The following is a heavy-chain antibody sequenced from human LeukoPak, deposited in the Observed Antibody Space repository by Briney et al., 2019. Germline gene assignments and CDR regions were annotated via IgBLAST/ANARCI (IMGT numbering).Heavy chain of an antibody. Sequence: ETLSLTCTVSGGSISSYYWSRIRQPPGKGLEWIGYIYYSGSTNYNPSLKSRVTISVDTSKNQFSLKLSSVTAADTAVYYCARAKDSYYYYYYMDVRGKGTTVTVSS. CDR3: ARAKDSYYYYYYMDV. D-gene: IGHD3/OR15-3a*01. CDR1: GGSISSYY. V-gene: IGHV4-59*01. J-gene: IGHJ6*03. CDR2: IYYSGST.